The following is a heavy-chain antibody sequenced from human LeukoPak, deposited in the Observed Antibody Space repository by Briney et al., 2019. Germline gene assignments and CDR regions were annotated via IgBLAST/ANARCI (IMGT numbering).Heavy chain of an antibody. J-gene: IGHJ6*03. CDR1: GYTFTSYA. Sequence: ASVKVSCKASGYTFTSYAMHWVRQAPGQRLEWMGWINAGNGNTKYSQKFQDRVTITADKSTSTAYMELSSLRSEDTAVYYCARVVGLTGYSSSWYSGYYYYMDVWGKGTTVTVSS. CDR3: ARVVGLTGYSSSWYSGYYYYMDV. D-gene: IGHD6-13*01. V-gene: IGHV1-3*01. CDR2: INAGNGNT.